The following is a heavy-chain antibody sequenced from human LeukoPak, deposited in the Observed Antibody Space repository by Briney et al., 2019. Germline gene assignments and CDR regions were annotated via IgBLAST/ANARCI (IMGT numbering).Heavy chain of an antibody. CDR1: GLSFSSYG. CDR3: ANGPAQWQVRGDFDY. J-gene: IGHJ4*02. Sequence: GGSLRLSCAASGLSFSSYGMYWVRQAPGKGLEWVAFIRFDGINQYYVDSVKGRFTISKDNSKNTLYLQMNSLRTEDTAVYYCANGPAQWQVRGDFDYWGQGTLVSVSS. D-gene: IGHD6-19*01. CDR2: IRFDGINQ. V-gene: IGHV3-30*02.